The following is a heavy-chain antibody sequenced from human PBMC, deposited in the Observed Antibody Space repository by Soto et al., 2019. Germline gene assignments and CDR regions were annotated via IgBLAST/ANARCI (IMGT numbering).Heavy chain of an antibody. CDR3: ARYSSNWFQTEGMDV. D-gene: IGHD6-13*01. CDR1: GDSISTYY. CDR2: IDASGNT. V-gene: IGHV4-4*07. Sequence: SETLSLTCTVSGDSISTYYWSWIRQPAGKGLEWNGRIDASGNTNYNPSLKSRVTMSVDTSKKQFSLTLTSVTAADTAVYYCARYSSNWFQTEGMDVWGQGTTVTV. J-gene: IGHJ6*02.